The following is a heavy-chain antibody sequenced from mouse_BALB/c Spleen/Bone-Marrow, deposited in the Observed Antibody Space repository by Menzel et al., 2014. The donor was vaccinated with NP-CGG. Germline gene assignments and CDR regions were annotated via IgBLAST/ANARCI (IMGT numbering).Heavy chain of an antibody. Sequence: EAKLQESGPELVKPGASVKMSCKASGYTFTDYYMDWVKQSHGESFEWIGRVNPYNGGTSYNQKFKGKATLTVDKSSSTAYMELNSLTSEDSAVYYCARPPYYGNYVDYWGQGTTLTISS. CDR2: VNPYNGGT. CDR1: GYTFTDYY. J-gene: IGHJ2*01. CDR3: ARPPYYGNYVDY. V-gene: IGHV1-19*01. D-gene: IGHD2-10*01.